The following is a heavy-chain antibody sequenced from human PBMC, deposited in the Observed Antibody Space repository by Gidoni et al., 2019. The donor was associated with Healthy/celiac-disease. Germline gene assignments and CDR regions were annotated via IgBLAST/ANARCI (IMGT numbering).Heavy chain of an antibody. CDR3: ARDRGFGELIDY. CDR1: GGSISSYY. CDR2: IYYSGST. V-gene: IGHV4-59*01. Sequence: QVQLQESGPGLVKPSETLSLTCTVSGGSISSYYWSWIRQPPGKGLEWIGYIYYSGSTNYNPSLKSRVTISVDTSKNQFSLKLSSVTAADTAVYYCARDRGFGELIDYWGQGTLVTVSS. D-gene: IGHD3-10*01. J-gene: IGHJ4*02.